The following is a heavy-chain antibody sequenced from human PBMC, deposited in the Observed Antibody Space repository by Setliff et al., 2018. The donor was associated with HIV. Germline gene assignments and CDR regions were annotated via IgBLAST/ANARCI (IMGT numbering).Heavy chain of an antibody. V-gene: IGHV4-59*01. CDR3: ARGGASSKYLDP. CDR2: ISDSVTT. D-gene: IGHD2-15*01. CDR1: GGSISPYY. J-gene: IGHJ5*02. Sequence: SETLSLTCTVSGGSISPYYWSWIRQPPGKGLEWIAWISDSVTTNYNPSLKIRVTLSVDTSKNQFSLSLTAVTGAYTAVYYCARGGASSKYLDPWGQGTLVTVSS.